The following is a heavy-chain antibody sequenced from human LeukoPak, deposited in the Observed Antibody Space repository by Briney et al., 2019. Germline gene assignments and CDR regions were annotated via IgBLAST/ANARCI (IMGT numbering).Heavy chain of an antibody. CDR1: GFTFSSYS. CDR2: ISSSSSYI. J-gene: IGHJ3*02. V-gene: IGHV3-21*01. Sequence: GGSLRLSCAASGFTFSSYSMNWVRQAPGKGLEWVSSISSSSSYIYYADSVKGRFTISRDNAKNSLYLQMNSLRAEDTAVYFCAGHYDSSGYRVDVFDIWGQGTMVTVSS. CDR3: AGHYDSSGYRVDVFDI. D-gene: IGHD3-22*01.